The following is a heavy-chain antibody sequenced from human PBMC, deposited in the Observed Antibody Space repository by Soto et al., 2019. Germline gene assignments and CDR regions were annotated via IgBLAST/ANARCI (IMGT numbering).Heavy chain of an antibody. J-gene: IGHJ4*02. CDR1: GYMFTRYC. CDR2: FFPGDPDT. CDR3: ARGFWIGNDWGMFHFDY. V-gene: IGHV5-51*01. Sequence: PWDSLKISCKGSGYMFTRYCIGWVRQSPRKGLECMEIFFPGDPDTRHRPSLEGQVTISADGSIRPAYLQWSELRASDTAMYYCARGFWIGNDWGMFHFDYWGQVSQVTDS. D-gene: IGHD3-3*01.